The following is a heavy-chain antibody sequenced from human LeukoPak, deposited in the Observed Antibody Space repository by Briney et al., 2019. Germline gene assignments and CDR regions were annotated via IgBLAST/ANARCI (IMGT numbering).Heavy chain of an antibody. Sequence: SVKFSCKASGGTISSSAISWVRQAPGQGLEWMGGIIPIFGPANYAQKFQGRVTITADESTNTAYMELSSLRSEDTAVYYCARDPQSSGFINVADAFDIWGQGTMVTVSS. D-gene: IGHD3-22*01. V-gene: IGHV1-69*13. CDR3: ARDPQSSGFINVADAFDI. CDR2: IIPIFGPA. J-gene: IGHJ3*02. CDR1: GGTISSSA.